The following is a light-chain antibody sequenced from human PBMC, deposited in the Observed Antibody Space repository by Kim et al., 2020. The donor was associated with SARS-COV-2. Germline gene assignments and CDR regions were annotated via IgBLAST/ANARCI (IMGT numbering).Light chain of an antibody. V-gene: IGLV1-44*01. Sequence: GQRVTISCSGSSSTIGNNAVNWYQQLPGTAPKLLIYSNKQRPSGVPDRFSGSKSGTSASLAISGLQSEDEADYYCAAWDDSLNGLVFGGGTQLTVL. CDR3: AAWDDSLNGLV. CDR2: SNK. J-gene: IGLJ2*01. CDR1: SSTIGNNA.